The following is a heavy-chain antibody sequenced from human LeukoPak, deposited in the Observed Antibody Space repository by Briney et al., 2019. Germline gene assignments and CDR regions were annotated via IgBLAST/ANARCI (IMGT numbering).Heavy chain of an antibody. J-gene: IGHJ4*02. CDR2: IYYSGST. CDR3: ARDNYSFDY. CDR1: GGSISSGGYY. D-gene: IGHD4-11*01. V-gene: IGHV4-31*03. Sequence: RASETLSLTCTVSGGSISSGGYYWSWIGQHPGKGLEWIGYIYYSGSTYYNPSLKSRVTISLDTSKNQFSLKLSSVTAADTAVYYRARDNYSFDYWGQGTLVTVSS.